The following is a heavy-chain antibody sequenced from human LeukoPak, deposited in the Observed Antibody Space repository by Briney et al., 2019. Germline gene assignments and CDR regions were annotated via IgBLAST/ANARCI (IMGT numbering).Heavy chain of an antibody. V-gene: IGHV3-74*01. Sequence: GGSLRLSCTASGFSFSGHWMHWARQLPGKGLVWVSRISPTGSTTSYADSVKGRFTVSRDNAKNTLYLQVNNLRAEDTAVYYCARGPNRNWSGLDFWGQGTLLTVSS. CDR3: ARGPNRNWSGLDF. J-gene: IGHJ4*02. D-gene: IGHD1-1*01. CDR2: ISPTGSTT. CDR1: GFSFSGHW.